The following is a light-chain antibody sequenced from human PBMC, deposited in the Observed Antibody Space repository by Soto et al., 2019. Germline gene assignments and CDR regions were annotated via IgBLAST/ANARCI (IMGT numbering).Light chain of an antibody. Sequence: DIQMNQSPSSLSASVGDRVTITCRASQSISSYLNWYQQKPGKAPKLLIYAASSLQSGVPSRFSGSGSGTDFTLTISSLQPEDFATYYCQQSYSTPPWTCGQGTKVEIK. V-gene: IGKV1-39*01. CDR2: AAS. CDR1: QSISSY. J-gene: IGKJ1*01. CDR3: QQSYSTPPWT.